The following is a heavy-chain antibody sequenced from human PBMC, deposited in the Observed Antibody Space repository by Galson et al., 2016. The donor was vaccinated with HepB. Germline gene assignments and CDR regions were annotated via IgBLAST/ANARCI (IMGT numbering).Heavy chain of an antibody. D-gene: IGHD4-17*01. Sequence: SCKASGGTFSSYAISWVRQAPGQGLEWMGGIIPIFGTANYAQKFQGRVTITADESTSTAYMELSSLRSEDTAVYYCAGHRGATYGPYDYWGQGTLVTVSS. CDR2: IIPIFGTA. CDR1: GGTFSSYA. CDR3: AGHRGATYGPYDY. V-gene: IGHV1-69*01. J-gene: IGHJ4*02.